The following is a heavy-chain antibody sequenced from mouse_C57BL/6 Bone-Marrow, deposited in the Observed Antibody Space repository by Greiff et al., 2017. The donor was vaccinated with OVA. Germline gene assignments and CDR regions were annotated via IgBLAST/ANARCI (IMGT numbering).Heavy chain of an antibody. Sequence: EVHLVESGGGLVKPGGSLKLSCAASGFTFSSYAMSWVRQTPEKRLEWVATISDGGSYTYYPDNVKGRFTISRDNAKNNLYLQMSHLKSEDTAMYYCARDKLFFDYWGQGTTLTVSS. CDR1: GFTFSSYA. J-gene: IGHJ2*01. CDR3: ARDKLFFDY. CDR2: ISDGGSYT. V-gene: IGHV5-4*01.